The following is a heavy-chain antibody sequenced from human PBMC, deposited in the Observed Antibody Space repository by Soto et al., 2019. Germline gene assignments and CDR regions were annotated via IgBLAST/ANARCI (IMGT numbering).Heavy chain of an antibody. J-gene: IGHJ4*02. CDR3: ARETASATTNLDY. V-gene: IGHV3-21*01. CDR2: ITSSSAFL. Sequence: PGGSRRLSCAASGFTFSDYGMNWVRQAPGKGLEWVSSITSSSAFLYYADSLKGRFTISRDNARNSLYLQMHSLRAEDTAVYHCARETASATTNLDYWGQGTLVTVSS. D-gene: IGHD1-7*01. CDR1: GFTFSDYG.